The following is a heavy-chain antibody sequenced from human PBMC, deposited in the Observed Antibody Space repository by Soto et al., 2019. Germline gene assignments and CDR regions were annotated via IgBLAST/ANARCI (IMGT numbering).Heavy chain of an antibody. CDR2: IYKHGNA. J-gene: IGHJ4*02. V-gene: IGHV4-31*03. D-gene: IGHD6-25*01. Sequence: VQLQESGPGLVRPSQTLSLTCTVSGAPMTSDGYYWSWIRQHPGKGLEWIGYIYKHGNAYYNPSLSSRPTISVDTSKNQFSLNLSSVTAADTAVYYCARAAGRTPLDYWGQGTLVTVSS. CDR1: GAPMTSDGYY. CDR3: ARAAGRTPLDY.